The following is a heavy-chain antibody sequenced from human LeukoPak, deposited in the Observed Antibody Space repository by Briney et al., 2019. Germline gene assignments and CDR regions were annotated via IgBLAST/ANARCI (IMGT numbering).Heavy chain of an antibody. V-gene: IGHV1-8*01. Sequence: ASVEVSCKASGYTFTSYDINWVRQATGQGLEWMGWMNPNSGNTGYAQKFQGRVTMTRNTSISTAYMELSSLRSEDTAVYYCARHLGGYFYYYMDVWGKGTTVTVSS. CDR2: MNPNSGNT. J-gene: IGHJ6*03. CDR1: GYTFTSYD. D-gene: IGHD3-16*01. CDR3: ARHLGGYFYYYMDV.